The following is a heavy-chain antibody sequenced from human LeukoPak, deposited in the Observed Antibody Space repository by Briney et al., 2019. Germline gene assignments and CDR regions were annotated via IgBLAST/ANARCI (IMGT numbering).Heavy chain of an antibody. J-gene: IGHJ4*02. Sequence: GGSLRFSCAASGFTFSSYTMNWVRQAPGKGLEWISFIASDSSIYYADSVKGRFTLSRDNAKNSLYLQMNSLRAEDTAVYYCARPRGCGSSRCNNFDYWGQGTLVTVSS. CDR2: IASDSSI. D-gene: IGHD2-2*01. V-gene: IGHV3-48*03. CDR3: ARPRGCGSSRCNNFDY. CDR1: GFTFSSYT.